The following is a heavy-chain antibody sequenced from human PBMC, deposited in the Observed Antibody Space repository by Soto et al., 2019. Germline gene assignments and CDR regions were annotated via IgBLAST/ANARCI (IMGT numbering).Heavy chain of an antibody. Sequence: QVQLVESGGGLVKPGGSLRLSCAASGFTFSDYYMSWIRQAPGKGLEWVSYISSSGSTIYYADSVKGRFTISRDNAKNSLYLQMNSLRAEDTAVYYCARDRKYYYGSGSYYNYGYWFDPWGQGTLVTVSS. J-gene: IGHJ5*02. V-gene: IGHV3-11*01. D-gene: IGHD3-10*01. CDR2: ISSSGSTI. CDR1: GFTFSDYY. CDR3: ARDRKYYYGSGSYYNYGYWFDP.